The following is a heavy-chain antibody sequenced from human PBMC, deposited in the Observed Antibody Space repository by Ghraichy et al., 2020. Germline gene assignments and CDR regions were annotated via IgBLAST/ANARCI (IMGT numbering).Heavy chain of an antibody. CDR2: ISAYNGNT. D-gene: IGHD2-2*01. CDR3: ARDRVPKPPIVVVPAMVV. V-gene: IGHV1-18*04. CDR1: GYTFTSYG. Sequence: ASVKVSCKASGYTFTSYGISWVRQAPGQGLEWMGWISAYNGNTNYAQKLQGRVTMTTDTSTSTAYMELRSLRSDDTPVYYCARDRVPKPPIVVVPAMVVWGQGTTVTVSS. J-gene: IGHJ6*02.